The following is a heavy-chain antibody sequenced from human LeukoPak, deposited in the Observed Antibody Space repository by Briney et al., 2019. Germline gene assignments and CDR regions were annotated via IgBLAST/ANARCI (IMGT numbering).Heavy chain of an antibody. CDR1: GYTFTSYG. J-gene: IGHJ4*02. Sequence: ASVKVSCKASGYTFTSYGISWVRQAPGQGLEWMGWISGYKGNTNYAQNLQGRVTMTTDTSTSTVYMELSSLRSDDTAVYYCARKFLGSRGYYFDYWGQGTLVTVSS. CDR3: ARKFLGSRGYYFDY. CDR2: ISGYKGNT. V-gene: IGHV1-18*01. D-gene: IGHD3-10*01.